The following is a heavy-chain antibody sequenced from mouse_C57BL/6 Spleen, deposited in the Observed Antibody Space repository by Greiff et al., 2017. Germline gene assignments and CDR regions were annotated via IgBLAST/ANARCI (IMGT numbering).Heavy chain of an antibody. Sequence: EVKLVESGGGLVKPGGSLKLSCAASGFTFSSYAMSWVRQTPEKRLEWVATISDGGRYTYYPDNVKGRFTISRDNAKNNLYLQMSHLKSEDTAMYYCARDSPYFDYWGQGTTLTVSS. CDR3: ARDSPYFDY. CDR1: GFTFSSYA. V-gene: IGHV5-4*01. CDR2: ISDGGRYT. J-gene: IGHJ2*01. D-gene: IGHD6-1*01.